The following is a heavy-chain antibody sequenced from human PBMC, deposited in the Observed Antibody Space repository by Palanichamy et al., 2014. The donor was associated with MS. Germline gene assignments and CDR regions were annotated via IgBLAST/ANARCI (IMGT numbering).Heavy chain of an antibody. D-gene: IGHD4-23*01. V-gene: IGHV3-53*01. CDR2: IYRDGTT. CDR1: GIDVTDSF. CDR3: ARGYGGKGFDS. Sequence: EVQLVESGGGLMHPGGSLRLSCAASGIDVTDSFMTWVRQAPGKGLDWVSLIYRDGTTYYSHSVKGRFTMSRDKSTNTLYLQMNSLTVEDTAIYYCARGYGGKGFDSWGQGTLVTVSA. J-gene: IGHJ4*02.